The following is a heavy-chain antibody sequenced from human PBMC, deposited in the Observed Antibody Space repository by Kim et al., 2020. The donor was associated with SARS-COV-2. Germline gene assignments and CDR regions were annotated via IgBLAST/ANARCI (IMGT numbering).Heavy chain of an antibody. CDR3: ARADGFDWLLFVY. D-gene: IGHD3-9*01. J-gene: IGHJ4*02. CDR2: IYYSGST. V-gene: IGHV4-59*01. Sequence: SETLSLTCTVSGGSISSYYWSWIRQPPGKGLEWIGYIYYSGSTNYNPSLKSRVTISVDTSKNQFSLKLSSVTAADTAVYYCARADGFDWLLFVYWGQGTLVTVSS. CDR1: GGSISSYY.